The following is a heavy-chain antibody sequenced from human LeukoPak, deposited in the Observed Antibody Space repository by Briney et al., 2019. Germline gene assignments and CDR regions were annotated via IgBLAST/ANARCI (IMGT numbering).Heavy chain of an antibody. CDR2: ISYDGSNK. D-gene: IGHD3-22*01. CDR3: AKDHYYDSSGSMGY. J-gene: IGHJ4*02. CDR1: GFTFSSYG. V-gene: IGHV3-30*18. Sequence: GSLRLSCEASGFTFSSYGMHWVRQAPGKGLEWVAVISYDGSNKYYADSVKGRFTISRDNSKNTLYLQMNSLRAEDTAVYYCAKDHYYDSSGSMGYWGQGTLVTVSS.